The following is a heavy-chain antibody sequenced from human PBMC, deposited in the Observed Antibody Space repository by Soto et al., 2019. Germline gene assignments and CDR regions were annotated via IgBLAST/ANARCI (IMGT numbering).Heavy chain of an antibody. Sequence: PSQTLSLTCAISGDSVSSNSAAWNWIRQSPSKGLEWLGRTYYRSKWYNDYAVSVKSRITINPDTSKNQFSLQLNSVTPEDTAVYYCARGSIAVAVRDYFDYWGQGTLVTVSS. V-gene: IGHV6-1*01. CDR2: TYYRSKWYN. CDR3: ARGSIAVAVRDYFDY. D-gene: IGHD6-19*01. CDR1: GDSVSSNSAA. J-gene: IGHJ4*02.